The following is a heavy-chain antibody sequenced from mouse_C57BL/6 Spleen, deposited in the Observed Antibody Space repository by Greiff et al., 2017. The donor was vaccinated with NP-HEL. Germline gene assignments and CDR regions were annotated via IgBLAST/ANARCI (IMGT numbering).Heavy chain of an antibody. CDR1: GFNIKNTY. Sequence: EVKLQESVAELVRPGASVKLSCTASGFNIKNTYMHWVKQRPEQGLEWIGRIDPANGNTKYAPKFQGKATITADTSSNTAYLQLSSLTSEDTAIYYGARGPFCYYDYDVFAYWGQGTLVTVSA. CDR2: IDPANGNT. J-gene: IGHJ3*01. CDR3: ARGPFCYYDYDVFAY. V-gene: IGHV14-3*01. D-gene: IGHD2-4*01.